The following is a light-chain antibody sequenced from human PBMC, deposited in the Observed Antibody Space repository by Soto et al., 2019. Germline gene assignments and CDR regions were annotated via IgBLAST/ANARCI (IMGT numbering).Light chain of an antibody. CDR1: QSVASSY. CDR2: GAS. J-gene: IGKJ2*01. V-gene: IGKV3-20*01. Sequence: EIVLTQSPGTLSLSPGEGATLSCRASQSVASSYLAWYQQKHGQAPRLIIYGASNRATGTPDRFSGGGSGTDFNLTISRLEPEDFAVYYCQQYGSSSFTFGQGTKLEIK. CDR3: QQYGSSSFT.